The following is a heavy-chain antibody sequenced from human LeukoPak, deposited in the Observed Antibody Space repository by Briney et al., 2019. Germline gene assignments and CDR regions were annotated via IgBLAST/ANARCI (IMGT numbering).Heavy chain of an antibody. CDR2: INPNSGGT. Sequence: ASVKVSCKASGYTFTGYYMHWVRQAPGQGLEWMGWINPNSGGTNYAQKFQCRVTMTRETSISTAYMELSRLRSDETAVYYCARGGYSSSQPSNWFDPWGQGTLVTVSS. D-gene: IGHD6-13*01. CDR1: GYTFTGYY. CDR3: ARGGYSSSQPSNWFDP. J-gene: IGHJ5*02. V-gene: IGHV1-2*02.